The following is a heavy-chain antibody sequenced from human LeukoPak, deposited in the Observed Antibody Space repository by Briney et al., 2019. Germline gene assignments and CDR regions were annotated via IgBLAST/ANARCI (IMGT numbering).Heavy chain of an antibody. CDR1: GYTFTSYY. V-gene: IGHV1-46*01. J-gene: IGHJ4*02. Sequence: ASVKVSCKPSGYTFTSYYVHWVRQAPGQGLEWMGIINPSGGTTSYAQKFQGRVTMTRDTSTSTVYMELSSLRSEDTAVYYCARGCGIQVWTPLFDYWGQGTLVAVSS. D-gene: IGHD5-18*01. CDR3: ARGCGIQVWTPLFDY. CDR2: INPSGGTT.